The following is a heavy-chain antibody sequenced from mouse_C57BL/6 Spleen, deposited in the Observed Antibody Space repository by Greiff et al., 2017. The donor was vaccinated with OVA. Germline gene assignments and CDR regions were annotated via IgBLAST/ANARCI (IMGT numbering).Heavy chain of an antibody. J-gene: IGHJ4*01. CDR1: GYTFTSYW. Sequence: VQLQQPGAELVKPGASVKLSCKASGYTFTSYWMHWVKQRPGQGLEWIGMIHPNSGSTNYNEKFKSKATLTVDKSSSTAYMQLSSMTSEDSAVYYGARGGDYYGSSYDAMDYWGQGTSVTVSS. CDR2: IHPNSGST. CDR3: ARGGDYYGSSYDAMDY. V-gene: IGHV1-64*01. D-gene: IGHD1-1*01.